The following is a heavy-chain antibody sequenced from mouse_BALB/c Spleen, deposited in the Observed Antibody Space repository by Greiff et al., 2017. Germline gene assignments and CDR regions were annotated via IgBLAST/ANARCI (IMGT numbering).Heavy chain of an antibody. V-gene: IGHV10S3*01. D-gene: IGHD1-2*01. J-gene: IGHJ3*01. CDR3: VRGGHYYGSGFAY. CDR2: IRSKSNNYAT. CDR1: GFTFNTNA. Sequence: DVHLVESGGGLVQPKGSLKLSCAASGFTFNTNAMNWVRQAPGKGLEWVARIRSKSNNYATYYADSVKDRFTISRDDSQSMLYLQMNNLKTEDTAMYYCVRGGHYYGSGFAYWGQGTLVTVSA.